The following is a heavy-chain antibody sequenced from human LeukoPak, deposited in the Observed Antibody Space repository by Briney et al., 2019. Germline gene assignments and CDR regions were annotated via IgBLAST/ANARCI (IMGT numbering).Heavy chain of an antibody. CDR3: VKDHPTRRVGNNWYGYFDY. Sequence: SGGSLRLSCTASGFSFSGHWMHWARQLPGKGLVWVSRISPTGSTTSYADSVKGRFTVSRDNSKNTLYLQMSSLRSDDTALYYCVKDHPTRRVGNNWYGYFDYWGQGTLVTVSS. D-gene: IGHD1-1*01. CDR2: ISPTGSTT. J-gene: IGHJ4*02. CDR1: GFSFSGHW. V-gene: IGHV3-74*01.